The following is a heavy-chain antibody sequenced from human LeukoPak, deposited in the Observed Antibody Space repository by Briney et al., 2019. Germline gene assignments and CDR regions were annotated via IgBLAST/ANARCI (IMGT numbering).Heavy chain of an antibody. D-gene: IGHD5-18*01. CDR2: IYHSGST. J-gene: IGHJ4*02. Sequence: SETLSLTCTVSGYSISSGYYWGWIRQPPGKGLEWIGSIYHSGSTYYNPSLKGRVTISVDTSKNQFSLKLSSVTAADTAVYYCAREGGYSYGYGDDYWGQGTLVTVSS. V-gene: IGHV4-38-2*02. CDR3: AREGGYSYGYGDDY. CDR1: GYSISSGYY.